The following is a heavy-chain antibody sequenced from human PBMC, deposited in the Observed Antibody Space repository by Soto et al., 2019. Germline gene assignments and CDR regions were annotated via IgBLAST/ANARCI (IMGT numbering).Heavy chain of an antibody. CDR3: AKLYWNPRYFDY. CDR2: ISDNGGNT. CDR1: GFTFSTVA. J-gene: IGHJ4*02. D-gene: IGHD1-1*01. V-gene: IGHV3-23*01. Sequence: LRLSCVASGFTFSTVAMTWFRQAPGKWLEWVSSISDNGGNTDYADSVRCRFTLSRDNSKNTLYLQMNHMKAEDTAVYDCAKLYWNPRYFDYWGQGARVTGSS.